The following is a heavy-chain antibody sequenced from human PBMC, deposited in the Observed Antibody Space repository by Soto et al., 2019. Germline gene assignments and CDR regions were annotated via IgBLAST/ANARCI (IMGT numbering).Heavy chain of an antibody. CDR1: GFTFSSYS. V-gene: IGHV3-48*01. Sequence: GGSLRLSCAASGFTFSSYSMNWVRQAPGKGLERVSYISSSSSTIYYADYVKGQFTISRDNARNSLYLQMNSLRAEDTAVYYCARDLPAFVDSSENYFDYWGQGTLVTVSS. J-gene: IGHJ4*02. CDR2: ISSSSSTI. D-gene: IGHD3-22*01. CDR3: ARDLPAFVDSSENYFDY.